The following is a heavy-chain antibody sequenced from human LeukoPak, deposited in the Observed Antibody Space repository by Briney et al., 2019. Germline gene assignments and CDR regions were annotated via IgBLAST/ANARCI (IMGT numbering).Heavy chain of an antibody. Sequence: GASVKVSCKASGGTFSSYAISWVRQAPGQGLEWMGGIIPIFGTANYAQEFQGRVTITADESTSTAYMELSSLRSEDTAVYYCARSLVVVAATKYYFDYWGQGTLVTVSS. CDR2: IIPIFGTA. V-gene: IGHV1-69*13. J-gene: IGHJ4*02. CDR1: GGTFSSYA. CDR3: ARSLVVVAATKYYFDY. D-gene: IGHD2-15*01.